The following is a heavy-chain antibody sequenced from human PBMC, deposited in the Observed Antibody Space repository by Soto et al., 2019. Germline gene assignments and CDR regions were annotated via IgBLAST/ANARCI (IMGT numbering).Heavy chain of an antibody. CDR3: ARAITIFGVVIIDWFDP. Sequence: ASVKVSCKASGYTFTSYGISWVRQAPGQGLEWMGWISAYNGNTNYAQKLQGRVTMTTDTSTSTAYMELRSLRSDDTAVYYCARAITIFGVVIIDWFDPWGQGPLVTVSS. D-gene: IGHD3-3*01. CDR1: GYTFTSYG. J-gene: IGHJ5*02. CDR2: ISAYNGNT. V-gene: IGHV1-18*01.